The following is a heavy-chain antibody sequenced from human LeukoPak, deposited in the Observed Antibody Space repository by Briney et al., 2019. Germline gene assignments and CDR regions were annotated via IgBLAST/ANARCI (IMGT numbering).Heavy chain of an antibody. CDR2: ISGSGGST. D-gene: IGHD2-15*01. CDR1: GFTFSSYA. CDR3: AKVPQDCSGGSCYPYYGMDV. Sequence: GGSLRLSCAASGFTFSSYAMSWVRQAPGKGLEWVSAISGSGGSTYYADSVKGRFTISRDNSKNTLYLQMNSLRAEDTAVYYCAKVPQDCSGGSCYPYYGMDVWGQGTTVTVSS. V-gene: IGHV3-23*01. J-gene: IGHJ6*02.